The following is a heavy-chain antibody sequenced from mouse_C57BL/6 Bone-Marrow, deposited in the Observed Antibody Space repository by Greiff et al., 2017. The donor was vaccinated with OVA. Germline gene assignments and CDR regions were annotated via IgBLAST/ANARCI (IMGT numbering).Heavy chain of an antibody. Sequence: EVKLMESEGGLVQPGSSMKLSCTASGFTFSDYYMAWVRQVPEKGLEWVANINYDGSSTYYLDSLKSRFIISRDNAKNILYLQMSSLKSEDTATYYCAREGNDYDDGQCYFDYWGQGTTLTVSS. CDR2: INYDGSST. CDR1: GFTFSDYY. J-gene: IGHJ2*01. V-gene: IGHV5-16*01. D-gene: IGHD2-4*01. CDR3: AREGNDYDDGQCYFDY.